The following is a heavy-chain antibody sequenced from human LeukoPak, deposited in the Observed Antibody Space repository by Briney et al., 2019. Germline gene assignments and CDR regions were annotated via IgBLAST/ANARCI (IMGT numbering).Heavy chain of an antibody. CDR3: ARDRCSSTSCYLDH. Sequence: GGTLRLSCAASGFTFSSYSMNWVRQAPGKGLEWVSSISSSRSYIYYADSVKGRFTISRDNAKNSLYLQMNRLTPQAPAVIHCARDRCSSTSCYLDHWGQGTLVTVSS. V-gene: IGHV3-21*01. CDR2: ISSSRSYI. CDR1: GFTFSSYS. D-gene: IGHD2-2*01. J-gene: IGHJ4*02.